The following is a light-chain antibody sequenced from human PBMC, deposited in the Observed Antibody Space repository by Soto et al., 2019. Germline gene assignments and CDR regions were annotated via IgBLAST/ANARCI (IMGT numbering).Light chain of an antibody. V-gene: IGKV1-12*01. CDR2: AAS. Sequence: ILFTQSPSSLSAVVGDRVTITCRASRGVGDRLAWFQQKPGKAPQFLIQAASNLQSGVPSRFSGSGSGTEFILSINSLQPEDIATYYCLQVSSFPRTFGQGTKVDIK. CDR3: LQVSSFPRT. J-gene: IGKJ1*01. CDR1: RGVGDR.